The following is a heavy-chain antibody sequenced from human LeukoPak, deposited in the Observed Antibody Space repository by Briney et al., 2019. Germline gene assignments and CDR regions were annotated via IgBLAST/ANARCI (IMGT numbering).Heavy chain of an antibody. V-gene: IGHV3-7*01. CDR3: ARDNGVVHGVYYMDV. CDR2: IKQDGSEK. Sequence: GGSLRLSCAASGFTFSNYWMTWVRQGPGKGLEWVADIKQDGSEKLYVKSVRGRFTVSRDNAKMSLFLQLNSLRAEDTAVYYCARDNGVVHGVYYMDVWGKGTTVTVS. D-gene: IGHD3-3*01. J-gene: IGHJ6*03. CDR1: GFTFSNYW.